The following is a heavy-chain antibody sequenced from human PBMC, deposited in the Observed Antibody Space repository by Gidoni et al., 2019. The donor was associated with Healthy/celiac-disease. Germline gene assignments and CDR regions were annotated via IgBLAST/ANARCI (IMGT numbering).Heavy chain of an antibody. V-gene: IGHV4-34*01. D-gene: IGHD3-3*01. Sequence: QVQLQKWGAGLLKPAETRSLTCAVYGGSFSGYYWSWIRRPPGKGLEWIGEINHSGSTNYNPSLKSRVTLSVDTSKNQFSLKLSSVTAADTAVYYWARDSGSVVTIFGVVIEAPGYGMDVWGQGTTVTVSS. CDR1: GGSFSGYY. CDR2: INHSGST. CDR3: ARDSGSVVTIFGVVIEAPGYGMDV. J-gene: IGHJ6*02.